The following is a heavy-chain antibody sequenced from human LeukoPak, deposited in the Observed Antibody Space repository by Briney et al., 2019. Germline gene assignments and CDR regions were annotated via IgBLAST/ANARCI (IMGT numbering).Heavy chain of an antibody. CDR1: GYTLTELS. Sequence: GASVKVSCKVSGYTLTELSMHWVRQAPGKGLEWMGGFDPEDGETIYAQKFQGRVTMTEDTSTDTAYMELSSLRSEDTAVYYCATDERWLHGSFTLFDYWGQGTLVTVSS. V-gene: IGHV1-24*01. CDR2: FDPEDGET. J-gene: IGHJ4*02. CDR3: ATDERWLHGSFTLFDY. D-gene: IGHD5-24*01.